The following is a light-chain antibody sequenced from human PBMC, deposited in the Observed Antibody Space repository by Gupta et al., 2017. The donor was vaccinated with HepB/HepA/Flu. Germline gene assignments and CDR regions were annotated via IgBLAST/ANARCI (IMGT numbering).Light chain of an antibody. CDR2: NVS. V-gene: IGLV2-14*03. Sequence: QSALTQPASLSGSPGQSITISCTGTSSDYVSWYQQYPGKAPKLLIYNVSDRPSGVSRRFSGYKSGNTASLSISGLQTEDEAYYYCSSYTYTTTLVVFGGGTNLTVL. J-gene: IGLJ3*02. CDR1: SSDY. CDR3: SSYTYTTTLVV.